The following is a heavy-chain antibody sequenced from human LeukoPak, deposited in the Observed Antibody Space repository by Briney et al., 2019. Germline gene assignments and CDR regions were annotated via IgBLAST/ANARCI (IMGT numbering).Heavy chain of an antibody. Sequence: PGGSLRLSCAASGFTFSNYWMHWVRQAPGKGLVWVSRINSDGINTSYADSVKGRFTISRDNAKNSLYLQMNSLRAEDTAVYYCARSPTTGRFDPWGQGTLVTVSS. J-gene: IGHJ5*02. CDR3: ARSPTTGRFDP. D-gene: IGHD1-26*01. V-gene: IGHV3-74*01. CDR1: GFTFSNYW. CDR2: INSDGINT.